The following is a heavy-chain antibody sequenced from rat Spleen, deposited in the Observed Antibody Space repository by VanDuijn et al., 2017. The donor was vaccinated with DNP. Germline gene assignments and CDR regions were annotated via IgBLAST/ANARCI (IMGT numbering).Heavy chain of an antibody. V-gene: IGHV5-31*01. CDR3: TSNPHIRTAAPFDY. J-gene: IGHJ2*01. Sequence: EVQLVESGGGPVQPGRSLKLSCVASGFIFSNYWMTWIRQAPGKGLEWVASITNTGDGSYYSDSVKGRFSISRDTTKSTLYLQVNSLRSEDTATYYCTSNPHIRTAAPFDYWGQGVMVTVSS. CDR2: ITNTGDGS. CDR1: GFIFSNYW. D-gene: IGHD3-8*01.